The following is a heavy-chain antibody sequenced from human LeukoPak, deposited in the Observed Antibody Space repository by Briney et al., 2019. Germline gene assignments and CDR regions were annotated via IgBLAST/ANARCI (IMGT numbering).Heavy chain of an antibody. CDR1: GGSISSYY. J-gene: IGHJ4*02. CDR3: AGSISWYMYFEY. CDR2: IYYSGST. V-gene: IGHV4-59*08. D-gene: IGHD6-13*01. Sequence: SETLSLTCTVSGGSISSYYWSWTRQPPGKGLEWIGYIYYSGSTNYNPSLKSRVTISVDASKNQFSLKLSSVTAADTAVYYCAGSISWYMYFEYWGQGTLVTVSS.